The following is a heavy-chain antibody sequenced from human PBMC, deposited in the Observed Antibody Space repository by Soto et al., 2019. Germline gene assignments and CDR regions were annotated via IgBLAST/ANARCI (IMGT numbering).Heavy chain of an antibody. J-gene: IGHJ5*02. Sequence: SETLSLTCTVSGASISGFYWSWIRKSAGKGLEWIGRIYATVTTDYNPSLKSRVMMSVETSKKQFSLKLRSVTAADTAVYYCVRDGTKTLRDWFERWGKGISVNVSS. CDR1: GASISGFY. CDR2: IYATVTT. V-gene: IGHV4-4*07. CDR3: VRDGTKTLRDWFER. D-gene: IGHD1-1*01.